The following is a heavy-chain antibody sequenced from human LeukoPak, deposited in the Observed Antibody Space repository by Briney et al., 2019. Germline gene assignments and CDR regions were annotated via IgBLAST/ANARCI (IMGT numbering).Heavy chain of an antibody. J-gene: IGHJ4*02. CDR2: ISYDGSNK. V-gene: IGHV3-30*18. CDR3: AKDRRIAAAGTGFDY. Sequence: GRSLRLSCAASGFTFSSYGMRWVRQAPGKGLEWVAVISYDGSNKYYADSVKGRFTISRDNSKNTLYLQMNSMRAEDTAVYYCAKDRRIAAAGTGFDYWGQGTLVTVSS. D-gene: IGHD6-13*01. CDR1: GFTFSSYG.